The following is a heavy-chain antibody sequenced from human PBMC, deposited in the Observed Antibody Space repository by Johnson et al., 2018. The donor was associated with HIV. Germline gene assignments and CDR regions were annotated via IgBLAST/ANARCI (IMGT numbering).Heavy chain of an antibody. CDR2: IWYDGREK. D-gene: IGHD6-13*01. CDR3: AKVVTSSSSWQDDAFDI. CDR1: GFTFSTYG. V-gene: IGHV3-33*06. Sequence: QVQLVESGGGVVQPGRSLRLSCAASGFTFSTYGMHWVRQAPGKGLEWVALIWYDGREKDYADSVKGRFTISRDNSKNTLYLEMNSLGVEDTAVYYCAKVVTSSSSWQDDAFDIWGQGTVVTVSS. J-gene: IGHJ3*02.